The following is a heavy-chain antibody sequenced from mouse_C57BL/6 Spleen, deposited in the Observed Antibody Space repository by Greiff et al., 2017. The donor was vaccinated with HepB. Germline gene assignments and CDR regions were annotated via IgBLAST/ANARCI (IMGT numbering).Heavy chain of an antibody. CDR2: IHPNSGST. J-gene: IGHJ2*01. CDR1: GYTFTSYW. CDR3: ARRDYYGSSVDY. V-gene: IGHV1-64*01. Sequence: QVQLQQPGAELVKPGASVKLSCKASGYTFTSYWMHWVKQRPGQGLEWIGMIHPNSGSTNYNEKFKSKATLTVDKSSSTAYMQLSSLTSEDSAVYYCARRDYYGSSVDYWGQGTTLTVAS. D-gene: IGHD1-1*01.